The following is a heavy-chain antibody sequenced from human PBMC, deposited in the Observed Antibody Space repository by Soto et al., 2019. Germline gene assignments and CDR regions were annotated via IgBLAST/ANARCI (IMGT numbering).Heavy chain of an antibody. Sequence: QVQLVQSGAEVKKPGASVKVSCKASGYTFTSYGISWVRQAPGQGLEWMGWISAYNGNTNYAQKLQGGVTMTTDTXXXXXXXXXXXXXXXXXXXYYCARGLVATIQRLGFDPWGQGTLVTVSS. CDR2: ISAYNGNT. D-gene: IGHD5-12*01. CDR1: GYTFTSYG. V-gene: IGHV1-18*01. CDR3: ARGLVATIQRLGFDP. J-gene: IGHJ5*02.